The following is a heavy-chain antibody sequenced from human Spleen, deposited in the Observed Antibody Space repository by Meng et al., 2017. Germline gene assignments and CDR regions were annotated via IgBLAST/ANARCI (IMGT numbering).Heavy chain of an antibody. CDR1: GFTFSSYN. V-gene: IGHV3-74*03. CDR3: ANYGGNSLSGVY. J-gene: IGHJ4*02. CDR2: INTDASIT. Sequence: GESLKISCAASGFTFSSYNMHWVRQTPGEGLVWVSRINTDASITTYADSVKGRFTISRDDAKNTVYLQMNSLRAEDTAVYYCANYGGNSLSGVYWGQGTLVTVSS. D-gene: IGHD4-23*01.